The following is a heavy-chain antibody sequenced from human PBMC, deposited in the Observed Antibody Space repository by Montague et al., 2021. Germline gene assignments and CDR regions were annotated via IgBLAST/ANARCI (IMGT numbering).Heavy chain of an antibody. D-gene: IGHD5-24*01. CDR1: GDSVSSNDAT. Sequence: CAISGDSVSSNDATWNWIRQSPSRGLEWLGRTYYRSKWYNECAISVKSRITVNPDTSKNQFSLLLNSVTPEGTAVYYCARGWQKRFDPWGQGTLVTVSS. J-gene: IGHJ5*02. V-gene: IGHV6-1*01. CDR2: TYYRSKWYN. CDR3: ARGWQKRFDP.